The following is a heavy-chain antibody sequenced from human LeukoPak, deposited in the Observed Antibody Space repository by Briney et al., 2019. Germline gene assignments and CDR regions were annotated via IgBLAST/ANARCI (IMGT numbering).Heavy chain of an antibody. CDR1: GFTFSSYS. CDR2: ITSSSSYI. D-gene: IGHD6-19*01. Sequence: GGSLRLSCAASGFTFSSYSMNWVRQAPGKGLEWVSSITSSSSYIYYADSVKGRFTISRNNAKNTLYLQMNSLRAEDTAVYYCAREGSSGWPYYYYYGMDGWGQGTKVAVCS. V-gene: IGHV3-21*01. J-gene: IGHJ6*02. CDR3: AREGSSGWPYYYYYGMDG.